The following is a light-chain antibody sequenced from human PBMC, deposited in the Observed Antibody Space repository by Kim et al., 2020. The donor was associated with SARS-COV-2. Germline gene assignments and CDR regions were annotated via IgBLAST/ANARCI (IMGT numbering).Light chain of an antibody. Sequence: EIVLTQNPGTLSLSPGERATLSCRASQTVSSNYLAWYQQRPGQAPRLLISGAPNRATGIPDKFSGSGSGTDFTLTISRLEPEDFAVYYCQQYGSSPYTFGQGTKLEI. J-gene: IGKJ2*01. V-gene: IGKV3-20*01. CDR1: QTVSSNY. CDR2: GAP. CDR3: QQYGSSPYT.